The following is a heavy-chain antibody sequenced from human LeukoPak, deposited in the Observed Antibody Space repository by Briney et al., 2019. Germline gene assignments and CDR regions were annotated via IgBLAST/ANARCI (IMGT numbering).Heavy chain of an antibody. Sequence: PSETLSLTCTVSGDSISSFYWSWIRQPAGKGPEWIGRIYTAGSTNYNPSLKSRLTMSVDTSKNQFSLKLSSVTAADTAVYYCVRDHDWNDVGLFDYWGQGILVTVSS. V-gene: IGHV4-4*07. D-gene: IGHD1-1*01. J-gene: IGHJ4*02. CDR2: IYTAGST. CDR3: VRDHDWNDVGLFDY. CDR1: GDSISSFY.